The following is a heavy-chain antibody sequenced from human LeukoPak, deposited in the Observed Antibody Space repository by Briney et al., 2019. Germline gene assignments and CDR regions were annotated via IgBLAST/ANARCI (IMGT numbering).Heavy chain of an antibody. D-gene: IGHD5-12*01. CDR2: IIPIFGTA. CDR1: AGTFSSYA. Sequence: GSSVKVSCKASAGTFSSYAISWVRQPPGQGLEWMGGIIPIFGTANYAQKFQGRVTITTDQSTSTAYMELSSLRAEDTVLYYCARGYSGYDYTPDYWGQGTLVTVSS. CDR3: ARGYSGYDYTPDY. J-gene: IGHJ4*02. V-gene: IGHV1-69*05.